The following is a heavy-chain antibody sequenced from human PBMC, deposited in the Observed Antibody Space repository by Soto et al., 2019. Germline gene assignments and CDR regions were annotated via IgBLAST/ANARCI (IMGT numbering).Heavy chain of an antibody. J-gene: IGHJ4*02. V-gene: IGHV2-5*02. CDR3: AHKGPEDWPLDY. Sequence: QITLKESGPTLVRPTQTLTLTCAFSGFSLSTSGVGVGWIRQPPGKALEWLAVIYWDDSKHYSPSLRSRLTITKDTSKNQVALTMTNMDPMDTGTYYCAHKGPEDWPLDYWGQGTLVTDSS. CDR2: IYWDDSK. CDR1: GFSLSTSGVG. D-gene: IGHD3-9*01.